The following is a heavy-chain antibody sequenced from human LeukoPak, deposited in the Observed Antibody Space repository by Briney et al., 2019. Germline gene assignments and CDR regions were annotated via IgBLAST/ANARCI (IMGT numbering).Heavy chain of an antibody. D-gene: IGHD2-2*01. CDR3: TTAPCSTGTCSPDDAFDV. V-gene: IGHV3-15*01. CDR1: GFTFKNAW. J-gene: IGHJ3*01. CDR2: IKSKSDNGTT. Sequence: GGSPRLSCAASGFTFKNAWMTWVRQAPGKGLEWVGRIKSKSDNGTTDYAEAVKGRFSISREDSENTLFLQMNSLNTEDTAVYYCTTAPCSTGTCSPDDAFDVWGQGTMVTVSS.